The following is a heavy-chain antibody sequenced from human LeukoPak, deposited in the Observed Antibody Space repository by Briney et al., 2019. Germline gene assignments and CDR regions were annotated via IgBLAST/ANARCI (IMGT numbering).Heavy chain of an antibody. CDR2: IYYSGST. D-gene: IGHD2-2*01. V-gene: IGHV4-61*01. Sequence: SETLSLTCTVSGGSVSSGNYYWSWIRQPPGKGLEWIGYIYYSGSTNYNPSLKSRVTISVDTSKNQFSLKLSSVTAADTAVYYCAGEDCSSTSCYGFDYWGQGTLVTVSS. CDR3: AGEDCSSTSCYGFDY. CDR1: GGSVSSGNYY. J-gene: IGHJ4*02.